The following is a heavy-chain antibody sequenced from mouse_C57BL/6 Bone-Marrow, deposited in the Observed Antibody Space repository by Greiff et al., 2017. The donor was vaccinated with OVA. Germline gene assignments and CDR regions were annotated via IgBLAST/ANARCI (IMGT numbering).Heavy chain of an antibody. D-gene: IGHD2-1*01. J-gene: IGHJ4*01. Sequence: DVQLQESGGGLVQPGGSMKLSCVASGFTFSNYWMNWVRQSPEKGLEWVAQIRLKSDNYATHYAESVKGRFTISSDDSKSSVYLQMNNLRAEDTGIYYCTGNRGNYVLYYAMDYWGQGTSVTVAS. CDR2: IRLKSDNYAT. CDR1: GFTFSNYW. V-gene: IGHV6-3*01. CDR3: TGNRGNYVLYYAMDY.